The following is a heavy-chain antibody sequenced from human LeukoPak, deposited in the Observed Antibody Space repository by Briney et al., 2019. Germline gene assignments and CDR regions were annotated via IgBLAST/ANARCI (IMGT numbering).Heavy chain of an antibody. CDR1: GYPINIDYS. Sequence: SETLSLTCLVSGYPINIDYSWGWIRQSPGKGLEWIGVISPKGITYYNPSLRGRVSISPDTSKNQFSLRLSSMTATDTAMYYCARETSSGWARRGYYYMDVWGKGTTVTVSS. J-gene: IGHJ6*03. V-gene: IGHV4-38-2*02. D-gene: IGHD6-19*01. CDR3: ARETSSGWARRGYYYMDV. CDR2: ISPKGIT.